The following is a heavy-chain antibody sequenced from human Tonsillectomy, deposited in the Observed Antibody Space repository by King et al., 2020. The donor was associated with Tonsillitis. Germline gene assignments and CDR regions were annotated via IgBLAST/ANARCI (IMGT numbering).Heavy chain of an antibody. CDR3: ARQREVYGSGSYALAY. CDR1: GFSFSSFA. D-gene: IGHD3-10*01. J-gene: IGHJ4*02. Sequence: VQLVESGGGVVQPGRSLRLSCAASGFSFSSFAMHWVRQTPGMGLEWVALISFDGTNIYSAESMKGRFIISRDNSKSMLYLQMNSLRTEDTAVYYCARQREVYGSGSYALAYWGQGTLVTVSS. V-gene: IGHV3-30-3*01. CDR2: ISFDGTNI.